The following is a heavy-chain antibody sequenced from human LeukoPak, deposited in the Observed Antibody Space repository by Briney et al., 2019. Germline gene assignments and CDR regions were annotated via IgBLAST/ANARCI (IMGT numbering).Heavy chain of an antibody. J-gene: IGHJ6*02. CDR2: IRYDGSNK. Sequence: GGSLRLSCAASGFTFSSYGMPWVRQAPGKGLEWVAFIRYDGSNKYYADSVKGRFTISRDNSKNTLYLQMNSLRAEDTAVYYCAKDGGSRIYYYYYGMDVWGQGPTVTVSS. V-gene: IGHV3-30*02. CDR3: AKDGGSRIYYYYYGMDV. CDR1: GFTFSSYG. D-gene: IGHD2-2*01.